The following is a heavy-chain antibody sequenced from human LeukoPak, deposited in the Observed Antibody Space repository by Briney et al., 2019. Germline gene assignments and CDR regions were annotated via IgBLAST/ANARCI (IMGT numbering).Heavy chain of an antibody. Sequence: SVKVSCKASGGTFSSYAISWVRQAPGQGLEWMGRIIPILGIANYAQKFQGRVTITADKSTSTAYMELSSLRAEDTAVYYCARGSNYYDSSGYSVTYDIWGQGTMVTVSS. J-gene: IGHJ3*02. CDR2: IIPILGIA. CDR1: GGTFSSYA. CDR3: ARGSNYYDSSGYSVTYDI. V-gene: IGHV1-69*04. D-gene: IGHD3-22*01.